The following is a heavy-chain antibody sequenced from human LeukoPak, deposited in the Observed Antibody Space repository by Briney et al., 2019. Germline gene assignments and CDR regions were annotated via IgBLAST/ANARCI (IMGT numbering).Heavy chain of an antibody. CDR1: GFXVSSNH. CDR2: IYSGGTI. J-gene: IGHJ4*02. V-gene: IGHV3-66*01. CDR3: ARDGENHYYDY. Sequence: GGSLRLSCAASGFXVSSNHNHMSWVRQAPGKGLEWVSVIYSGGTIFYADSVKGRFTISRDNSQNTVYLEMNSLRAEDTAVYHCARDGENHYYDYWGQGTLVTVST. D-gene: IGHD7-27*01.